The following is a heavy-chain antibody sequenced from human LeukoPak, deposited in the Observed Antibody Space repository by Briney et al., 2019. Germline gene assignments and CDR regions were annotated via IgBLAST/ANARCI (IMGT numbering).Heavy chain of an antibody. Sequence: PGGSLRLSCAASGFTFSNYGMHWVRQAPGKGLEWVAVIWYDGSNKYYADSVKGRLTLSRDNSKNTLFLQMNSLRPEDTAVYFCARDLTQLALFDYWGQGTLVTVSS. V-gene: IGHV3-33*01. CDR3: ARDLTQLALFDY. CDR1: GFTFSNYG. D-gene: IGHD6-13*01. J-gene: IGHJ4*02. CDR2: IWYDGSNK.